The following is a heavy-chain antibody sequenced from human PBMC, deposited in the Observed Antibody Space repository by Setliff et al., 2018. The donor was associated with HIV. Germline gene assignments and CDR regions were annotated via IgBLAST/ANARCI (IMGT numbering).Heavy chain of an antibody. D-gene: IGHD6-13*01. Sequence: GASVKVSCKASGYTFTSYYMHWVRQAPGQGLEWMGIINPSGGSTSYAQKFQGRVTMTTDTSTSTAYMELRSLRSDDTAVYYCARDGIAAAGTKYFQHWGQGTLVTVSS. J-gene: IGHJ1*01. V-gene: IGHV1-46*01. CDR3: ARDGIAAAGTKYFQH. CDR1: GYTFTSYY. CDR2: INPSGGST.